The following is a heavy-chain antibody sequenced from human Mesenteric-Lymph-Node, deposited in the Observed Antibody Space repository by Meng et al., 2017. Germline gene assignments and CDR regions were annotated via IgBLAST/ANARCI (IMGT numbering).Heavy chain of an antibody. CDR3: ARDRRDSSGGWAWEPVYNWFDP. CDR2: ISSSGSTI. V-gene: IGHV3-48*03. Sequence: GESLKISCAASGFTFSSYEMNWVRQAPGKGLEWVSYISSSGSTIYYADSVKGRFTISRDNAKNSLYLQMNSLRAEDTAVYYCARDRRDSSGGWAWEPVYNWFDPWGQGTLVTVSS. CDR1: GFTFSSYE. J-gene: IGHJ5*02. D-gene: IGHD6-19*01.